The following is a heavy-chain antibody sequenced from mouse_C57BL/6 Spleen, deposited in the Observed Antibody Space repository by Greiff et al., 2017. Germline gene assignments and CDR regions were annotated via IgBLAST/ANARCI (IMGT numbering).Heavy chain of an antibody. CDR3: ARPGTVVPYYFDY. CDR2: IDPSDSYT. D-gene: IGHD1-1*01. J-gene: IGHJ2*01. V-gene: IGHV1-69*01. Sequence: VQLSCKASGYTFTSYWMHWVKQRPGQGLEWIGEIDPSDSYTNYNQKFKGKSTLTVDKSSSTAYMQLSSLTSEDSAVYYCARPGTVVPYYFDYWGQGTTLTVSS. CDR1: GYTFTSYW.